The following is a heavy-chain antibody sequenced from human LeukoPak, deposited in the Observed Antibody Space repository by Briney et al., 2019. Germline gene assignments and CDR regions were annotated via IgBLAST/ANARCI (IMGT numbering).Heavy chain of an antibody. Sequence: PGGSLRLSCTASGFTFSSYSLNWVRQAPGKGLEWVASVSTGSNYIYYADSVKGRFTISRDNDKNSLYLQMNGLRVEDTAVYYCARESRITMIVVVSWYFDLWGRGTLVTVSS. CDR3: ARESRITMIVVVSWYFDL. CDR1: GFTFSSYS. J-gene: IGHJ2*01. D-gene: IGHD3-22*01. V-gene: IGHV3-21*01. CDR2: VSTGSNYI.